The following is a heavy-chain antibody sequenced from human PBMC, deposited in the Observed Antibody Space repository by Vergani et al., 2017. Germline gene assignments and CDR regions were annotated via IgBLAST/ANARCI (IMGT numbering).Heavy chain of an antibody. D-gene: IGHD1-1*01. Sequence: EVELVQSGPEMRKPGESLKISCKGSEYSFGNYWIGWVRQMPGKGLEWMGIIYPADSDTRYSPSFQGQVTISADKSISTAFLQWDSLKASDTALYYCARHTTRTDSWGQGTLVTVSS. V-gene: IGHV5-51*01. CDR1: EYSFGNYW. CDR3: ARHTTRTDS. J-gene: IGHJ4*02. CDR2: IYPADSDT.